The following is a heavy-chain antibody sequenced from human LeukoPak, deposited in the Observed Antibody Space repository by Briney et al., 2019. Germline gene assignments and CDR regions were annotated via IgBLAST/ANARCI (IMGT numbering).Heavy chain of an antibody. D-gene: IGHD3-10*01. CDR3: ARDGGSGIDY. Sequence: GRSLRLSCAASGFSLRTYGTHWLRQAPGKGLEWVAVIWYDGSKKFYGDSVKGRFTVSRDTSENTMYLQMNTLGAEDTAVYYCARDGGSGIDYWGQGTLVTVYS. CDR1: GFSLRTYG. J-gene: IGHJ4*02. V-gene: IGHV3-33*01. CDR2: IWYDGSKK.